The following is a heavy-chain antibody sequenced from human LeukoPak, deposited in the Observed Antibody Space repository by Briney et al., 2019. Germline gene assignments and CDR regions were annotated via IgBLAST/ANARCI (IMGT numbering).Heavy chain of an antibody. Sequence: GGSLRLSCAASGFTFSTYAMSWVRQAPGKGLEWVSAISGSGGSTYYADSVKGRFTISRDNSKNTLYLQMNSLRADDTAVYYCAKDPFGTVTTFDYWGRGTVVTVSS. D-gene: IGHD4-17*01. J-gene: IGHJ4*02. CDR3: AKDPFGTVTTFDY. CDR2: ISGSGGST. CDR1: GFTFSTYA. V-gene: IGHV3-23*01.